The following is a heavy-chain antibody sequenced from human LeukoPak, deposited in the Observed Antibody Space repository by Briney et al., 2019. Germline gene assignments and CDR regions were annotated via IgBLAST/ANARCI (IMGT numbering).Heavy chain of an antibody. V-gene: IGHV4-59*01. J-gene: IGHJ2*01. D-gene: IGHD3-9*01. Sequence: SETLSLTCTVSGGSISSYYWSWIRQPPGKGLEWIGYIYYFGSTNYNPSLKSRVTISVDTSKNQFSLKLNSVTAADTAVYYCARRTYYDILTGYKYWYFDLWGRGTLVTVSS. CDR3: ARRTYYDILTGYKYWYFDL. CDR2: IYYFGST. CDR1: GGSISSYY.